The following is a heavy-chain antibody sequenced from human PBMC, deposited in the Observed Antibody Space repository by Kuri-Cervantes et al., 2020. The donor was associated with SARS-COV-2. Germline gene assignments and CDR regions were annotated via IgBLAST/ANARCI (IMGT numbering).Heavy chain of an antibody. J-gene: IGHJ6*03. CDR1: GESFSGYY. V-gene: IGHV4-34*01. Sequence: QTLSLTCAFYGESFSGYYWNWIRQSPGKGLEWIGEVNHRGSTNYNPSLKSRVTISVDTSSKQFSLHLGSVTAADTAVYYCARAYGFLRYIYYMDVWGRGTTVTVSS. D-gene: IGHD4-17*01. CDR3: ARAYGFLRYIYYMDV. CDR2: VNHRGST.